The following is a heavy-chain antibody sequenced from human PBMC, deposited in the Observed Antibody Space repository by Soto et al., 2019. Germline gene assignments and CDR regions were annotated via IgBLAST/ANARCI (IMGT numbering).Heavy chain of an antibody. CDR2: ISYDGSNK. Sequence: QVQLVESGGGVVQPGRSLRLSCAASGFTFSSYAMHWVRQAPGKGLEWVAVISYDGSNKYYADSVKGRFTISRDNSKNTLYLQMNSLRAEDTAVYYCARVRTAAAGTDYWGKGTLVTVSS. J-gene: IGHJ4*02. V-gene: IGHV3-30-3*01. CDR3: ARVRTAAAGTDY. D-gene: IGHD6-13*01. CDR1: GFTFSSYA.